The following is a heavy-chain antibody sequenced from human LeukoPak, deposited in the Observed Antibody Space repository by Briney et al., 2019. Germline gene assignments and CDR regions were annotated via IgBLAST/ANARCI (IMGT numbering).Heavy chain of an antibody. Sequence: ASVKVSCKASGYTFTSYDINWVRQATGQGLEWMGWMNPNSGNTGYAQKFQGRVTMTRNTSISTAYMELSSLRSEDTAVYYCARDGYCSGGSCSNWFDPWGQGTLVTVSS. J-gene: IGHJ5*02. CDR3: ARDGYCSGGSCSNWFDP. CDR1: GYTFTSYD. V-gene: IGHV1-8*01. D-gene: IGHD2-15*01. CDR2: MNPNSGNT.